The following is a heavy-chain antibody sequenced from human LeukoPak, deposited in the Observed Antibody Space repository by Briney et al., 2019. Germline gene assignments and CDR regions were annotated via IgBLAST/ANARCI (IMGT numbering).Heavy chain of an antibody. CDR1: GGSISSYY. D-gene: IGHD6-19*01. Sequence: SETLSLTCTVSGGSISSYYWSWIRQPPGKGLEWIGYIYYSGSTNYNPSLKSRVTISVDTSKNQFSLKLSSVTAADTAVYHCARDEYSSGWTDAFDIWGQGTMVTVSS. CDR3: ARDEYSSGWTDAFDI. V-gene: IGHV4-59*01. J-gene: IGHJ3*02. CDR2: IYYSGST.